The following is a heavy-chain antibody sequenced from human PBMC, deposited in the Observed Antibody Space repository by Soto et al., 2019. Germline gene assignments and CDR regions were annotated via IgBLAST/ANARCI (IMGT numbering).Heavy chain of an antibody. CDR1: GGTFSSYA. J-gene: IGHJ6*02. CDR2: IIPIFGTA. D-gene: IGHD3-3*01. CDR3: ARGSIFGVEGGMDV. V-gene: IGHV1-69*06. Sequence: ASVEVSCKASGGTFSSYAISWVRQAPGQGLEWMGGIIPIFGTANYAQKFQGRVTITADKSTSTAYMELSSLRSEDTAVYYCARGSIFGVEGGMDVWGQGTTVTVSS.